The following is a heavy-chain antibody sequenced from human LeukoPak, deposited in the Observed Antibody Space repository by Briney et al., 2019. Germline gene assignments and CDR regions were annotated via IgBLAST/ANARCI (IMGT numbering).Heavy chain of an antibody. J-gene: IGHJ4*02. V-gene: IGHV3-30*02. Sequence: GGSLRLSCAASGFTFSGYAMHWVCLAPGKGLEWVAFIRYDGSNKYYADSVKGRFTISRDNSKNTLYLQMNSLRAEDTAVYYCAKVDSSGSNCFDFWGQGTLVTVSS. CDR1: GFTFSGYA. D-gene: IGHD6-19*01. CDR2: IRYDGSNK. CDR3: AKVDSSGSNCFDF.